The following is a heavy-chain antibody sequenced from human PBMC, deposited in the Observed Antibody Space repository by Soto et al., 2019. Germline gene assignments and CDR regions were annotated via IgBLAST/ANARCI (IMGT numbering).Heavy chain of an antibody. CDR3: ARVVGQWLVRIYYFDY. Sequence: GASVKVSCKASGYTFTSYGISWVRQAPGQGLEWMGWISAYNGNTNYAQKLQGRVTMTTDTSTSTAYMELRSLRSDDTAVYYCARVVGQWLVRIYYFDYWGQGTLVTVSS. D-gene: IGHD6-19*01. CDR1: GYTFTSYG. CDR2: ISAYNGNT. J-gene: IGHJ4*02. V-gene: IGHV1-18*01.